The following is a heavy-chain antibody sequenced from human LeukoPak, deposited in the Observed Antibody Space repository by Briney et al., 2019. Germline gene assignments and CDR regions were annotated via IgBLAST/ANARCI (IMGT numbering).Heavy chain of an antibody. Sequence: GGSLRLSCAASGFTFSSYGMHWVRQAPGKGLEGVAFIRYDGSNKYYADSVKGRFTISRDNSKNTLYLQMNSLRAEDTAVYYCAKHGSSTRRLLPSPGLDYWGQGTLVTVSS. V-gene: IGHV3-30*02. J-gene: IGHJ4*02. CDR3: AKHGSSTRRLLPSPGLDY. CDR1: GFTFSSYG. CDR2: IRYDGSNK. D-gene: IGHD2-2*01.